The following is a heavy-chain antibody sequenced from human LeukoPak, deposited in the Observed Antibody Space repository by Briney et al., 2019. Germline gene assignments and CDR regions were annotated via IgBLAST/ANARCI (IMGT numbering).Heavy chain of an antibody. CDR3: AGNYGSGPEGYYYGMDV. V-gene: IGHV3-48*03. D-gene: IGHD3-10*01. J-gene: IGHJ6*04. CDR2: ISSSGSTI. Sequence: GGSLRLSCAASGFTFSSYEMTWVRQAPGKGLEWVSYISSSGSTIYYADSVKGRFTISRDNAKNSLYLQMNSLRAEDTAVYYCAGNYGSGPEGYYYGMDVWGKGTTVTVSS. CDR1: GFTFSSYE.